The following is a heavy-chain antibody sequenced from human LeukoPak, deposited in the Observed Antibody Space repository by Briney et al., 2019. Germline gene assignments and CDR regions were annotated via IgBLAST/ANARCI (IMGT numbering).Heavy chain of an antibody. Sequence: PGGSLRLSCAASGFTFSSYAMSWVRQAPGKGLEWVSAISGSGGSTYYADSVKGRFTISRDNSKNTLFLQMNSLKAEDTAIYYCAKDEGLVGATSDYWGQGSLVTVSS. CDR2: ISGSGGST. CDR3: AKDEGLVGATSDY. D-gene: IGHD1-26*01. CDR1: GFTFSSYA. V-gene: IGHV3-23*01. J-gene: IGHJ4*02.